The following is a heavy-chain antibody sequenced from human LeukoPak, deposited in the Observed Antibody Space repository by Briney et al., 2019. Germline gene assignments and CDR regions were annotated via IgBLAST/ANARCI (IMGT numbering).Heavy chain of an antibody. D-gene: IGHD3-3*01. J-gene: IGHJ4*02. CDR3: AKVGRADDYYFDY. CDR2: ISGSGGST. V-gene: IGHV3-23*01. Sequence: LPGGSLRLSCAASGFTFSSYAMSWVRQAPGKGLEWVSAISGSGGSTYYADSVKGRFTISRDNSKNTLYLQINILRAEDTAVYYCAKVGRADDYYFDYWGQGTLVTVSS. CDR1: GFTFSSYA.